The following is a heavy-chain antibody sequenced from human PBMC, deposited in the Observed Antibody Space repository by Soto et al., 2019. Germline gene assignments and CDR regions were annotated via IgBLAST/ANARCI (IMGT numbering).Heavy chain of an antibody. D-gene: IGHD3-22*01. V-gene: IGHV3-7*03. Sequence: EVQLVESGGGLVQPGGSLRLSCAASGFTFSSYWMSWVRQAPGKGLEWVANIKQDGSEKYYVDSVKGRFTISRDNAKNSLYLQMNSLRAEDTAVYYCARGGRAYSSGYYPAVRDFDYWGQGTLVTVSS. CDR2: IKQDGSEK. CDR1: GFTFSSYW. CDR3: ARGGRAYSSGYYPAVRDFDY. J-gene: IGHJ4*02.